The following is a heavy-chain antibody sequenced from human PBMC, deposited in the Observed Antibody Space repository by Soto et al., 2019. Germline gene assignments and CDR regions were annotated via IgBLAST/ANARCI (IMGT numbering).Heavy chain of an antibody. CDR2: MNPNSGNT. D-gene: IGHD6-19*01. J-gene: IGHJ2*01. V-gene: IGHV1-8*01. CDR3: ARRKIAQAGSYWYFDL. CDR1: GYTFTSYD. Sequence: QVQLVQSGAEVKKPGALVKVSCKASGYTFTSYDINWVRQATGQGLEWMGWMNPNSGNTGYAQKFQGRVTMTRNTPISTAYMELSSLRSEDTAVYYGARRKIAQAGSYWYFDLWGRGTLVTVSS.